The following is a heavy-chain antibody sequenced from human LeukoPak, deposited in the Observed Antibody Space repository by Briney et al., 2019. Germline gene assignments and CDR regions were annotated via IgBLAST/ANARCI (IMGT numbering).Heavy chain of an antibody. CDR3: ARDLALPPNIVIVPAAIRPFDY. CDR2: ISAYNGNT. Sequence: ASVKVSCKASGYTFTSYGINWVRQAPGQGLEWMGWISAYNGNTNYAQKLQGRATMTTDTSTTTAYMELRSLRSDDTAVYYCARDLALPPNIVIVPAAIRPFDYWGQGTLVTVSS. J-gene: IGHJ4*02. D-gene: IGHD2-2*01. V-gene: IGHV1-18*01. CDR1: GYTFTSYG.